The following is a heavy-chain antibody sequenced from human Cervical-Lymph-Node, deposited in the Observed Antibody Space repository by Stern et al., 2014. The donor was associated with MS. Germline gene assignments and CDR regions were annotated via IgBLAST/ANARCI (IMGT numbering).Heavy chain of an antibody. CDR3: ARDGYYYDSSGYYCYYYGMDV. CDR2: ISAYNGNT. V-gene: IGHV1-18*01. J-gene: IGHJ6*02. D-gene: IGHD3-22*01. Sequence: VQLVQSGAEVKKPGASVKVSCKASGYTFTSYGISWVRQAPGQGLEWMGWISAYNGNTNYAQKLQGRVTMTTDNSTSTAYMELRSLRSDDTAVYYCARDGYYYDSSGYYCYYYGMDVWGQGTTVTVSS. CDR1: GYTFTSYG.